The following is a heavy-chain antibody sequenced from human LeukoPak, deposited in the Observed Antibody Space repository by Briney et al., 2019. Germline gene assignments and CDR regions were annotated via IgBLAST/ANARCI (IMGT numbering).Heavy chain of an antibody. CDR2: IYYSGRT. V-gene: IGHV4-39*02. J-gene: IGHJ4*02. CDR1: GGSISSSSYY. Sequence: SETLSLTCTVSGGSISSSSYYWGWIRQPPGRGLEWIGSIYYSGRTYYNPSLKSRVTISVDTSKNQFSLKLSSVTAADTAVYYCARDLGYCTNGVCHTRFDYWGQGTLVAVSS. D-gene: IGHD2-8*01. CDR3: ARDLGYCTNGVCHTRFDY.